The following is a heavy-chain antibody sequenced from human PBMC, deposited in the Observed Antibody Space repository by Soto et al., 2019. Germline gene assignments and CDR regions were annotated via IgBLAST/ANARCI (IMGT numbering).Heavy chain of an antibody. CDR1: GFTFSSYS. Sequence: PVGSLILSCAASGFTFSSYSMNWVRQAPGKGLEWVSYISSSSSTIYYADSVKGRFTISRDNAKNSLYLQMNSLRDEDTAVYYCARDLAVAGTYFGGMDVWGQGTTVTLPS. CDR2: ISSSSSTI. J-gene: IGHJ6*02. D-gene: IGHD6-19*01. V-gene: IGHV3-48*02. CDR3: ARDLAVAGTYFGGMDV.